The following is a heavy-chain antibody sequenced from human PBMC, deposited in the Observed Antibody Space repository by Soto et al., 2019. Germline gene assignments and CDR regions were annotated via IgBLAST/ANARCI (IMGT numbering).Heavy chain of an antibody. V-gene: IGHV4-30-2*01. Sequence: SETLSLTCTVSGASITYGGYSWSWIRQTPGKGLEWIGYINHLETTFYNPSFESRLSLSIDRAKNQFSLNLNSMSAADRAVYFCARGGGSDSFDYWGQGILVTVSS. CDR2: INHLETT. J-gene: IGHJ4*02. CDR1: GASITYGGYS. D-gene: IGHD1-26*01. CDR3: ARGGGSDSFDY.